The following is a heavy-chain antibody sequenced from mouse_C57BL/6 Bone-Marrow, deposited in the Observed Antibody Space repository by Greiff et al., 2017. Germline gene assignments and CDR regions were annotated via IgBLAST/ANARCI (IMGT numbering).Heavy chain of an antibody. V-gene: IGHV1-63*01. CDR1: GYTFTNYW. Sequence: VKLMESGAELARPGTSVKMSCKASGYTFTNYWIGWAKQRPGHGLEWIGDIYPGGGYTNYNEKFKGKATLTADKSSSTAYMQFSSLTSEDSAIYYCAVYYSNYWYFDVWGTGTTVTVSS. J-gene: IGHJ1*03. CDR2: IYPGGGYT. CDR3: AVYYSNYWYFDV. D-gene: IGHD2-5*01.